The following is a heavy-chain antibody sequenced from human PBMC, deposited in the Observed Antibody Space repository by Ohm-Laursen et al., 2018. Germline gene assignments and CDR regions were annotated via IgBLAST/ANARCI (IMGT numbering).Heavy chain of an antibody. CDR3: AKGSSSARPYYFDN. CDR2: ITGSSDST. D-gene: IGHD6-13*01. J-gene: IGHJ4*02. V-gene: IGHV3-23*01. Sequence: SLRLSCAASGFTFSNYVMGWVRQAPGKGLEWVSAITGSSDSTYYADSVKGRFTISRDNSKNTLYLQMNSLRADDTAVYYCAKGSSSARPYYFDNWGQGTLFTVSS. CDR1: GFTFSNYV.